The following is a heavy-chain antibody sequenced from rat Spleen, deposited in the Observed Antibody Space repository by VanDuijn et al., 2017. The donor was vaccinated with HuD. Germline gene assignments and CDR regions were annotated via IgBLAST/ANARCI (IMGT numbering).Heavy chain of an antibody. D-gene: IGHD1-1*01. Sequence: EVQLVESGGGLVQPGRSLKLSCVASGFTFNNYWMTWIRQAPGKGLEWVASITNIAGRTHYPDSVKGRFTISRDIAKSTLFLQMNSLRSEDTATYYCTRDEFGDGVMDAWGQGASVTVSS. V-gene: IGHV5-31*01. J-gene: IGHJ4*01. CDR2: ITNIAGRT. CDR3: TRDEFGDGVMDA. CDR1: GFTFNNYW.